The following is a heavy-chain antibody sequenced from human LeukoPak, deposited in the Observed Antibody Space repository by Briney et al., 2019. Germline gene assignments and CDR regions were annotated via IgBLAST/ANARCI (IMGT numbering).Heavy chain of an antibody. Sequence: SETLSLTCTVSGGSIISSRYYWGWIRQPPGKGLEWIGTVFYSGNTYYNPSLESRVTISVDTSKNQFSLNLSSVTAADTALYYCARHVSSALRIVVVTSDWYFDLWGRGTLVTVSS. CDR1: GGSIISSRYY. J-gene: IGHJ2*01. CDR3: ARHVSSALRIVVVTSDWYFDL. D-gene: IGHD2-21*02. V-gene: IGHV4-39*01. CDR2: VFYSGNT.